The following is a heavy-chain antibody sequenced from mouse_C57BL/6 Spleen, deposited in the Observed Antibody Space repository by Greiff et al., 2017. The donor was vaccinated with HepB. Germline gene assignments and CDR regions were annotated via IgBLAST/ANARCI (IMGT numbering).Heavy chain of an antibody. CDR1: GYTFTSYW. CDR3: ARFGVTTVD. J-gene: IGHJ3*01. CDR2: IHPNSGST. V-gene: IGHV1-64*01. D-gene: IGHD1-1*01. Sequence: VKLMESGAELVKPGASVKLSCKASGYTFTSYWMHWVKQRPGQGLEWIGMIHPNSGSTNYNEKFKSKATLTVDKSSSTAYMQLSSLTSEDSAVYYCARFGVTTVDWGQGTLVTVSA.